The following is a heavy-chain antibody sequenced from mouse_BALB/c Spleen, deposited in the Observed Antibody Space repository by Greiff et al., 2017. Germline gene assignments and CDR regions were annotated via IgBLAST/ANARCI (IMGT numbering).Heavy chain of an antibody. CDR1: GFSLTSYG. V-gene: IGHV2-9*02. Sequence: QVQLKQSGPGLVAPSQSLSITCTVSGFSLTSYGVHWVRQPPGKGLEWLGVIWAGGSTNYNSALMSRLSISKDNSKSQVFLKMNSLQTDDTAMYCCARLPYFDVWGAGTTVTVSS. J-gene: IGHJ1*01. CDR2: IWAGGST. CDR3: ARLPYFDV.